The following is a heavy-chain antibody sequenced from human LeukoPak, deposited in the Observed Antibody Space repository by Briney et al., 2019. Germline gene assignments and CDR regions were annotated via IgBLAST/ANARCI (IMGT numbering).Heavy chain of an antibody. CDR2: INHSGST. V-gene: IGHV4-34*01. D-gene: IGHD2-2*02. Sequence: SETLSLTCAVYGGSFSGYYWSWIRQPPGKWLEWIVEINHSGSTNYNPSLKSRVTISVDTSKNQFSLKLSSVTAADTAVYYCARRFLRASAAIRQNWFDPWGQGTLVTVSS. J-gene: IGHJ5*02. CDR1: GGSFSGYY. CDR3: ARRFLRASAAIRQNWFDP.